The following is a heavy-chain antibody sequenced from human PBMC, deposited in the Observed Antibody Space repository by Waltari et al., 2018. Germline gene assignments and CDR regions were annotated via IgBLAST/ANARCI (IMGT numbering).Heavy chain of an antibody. CDR3: ASVAGPVDY. Sequence: QLQLQESGPGLVKPSATLSLTCTVSGGSISSRSNYWGWIRQPPGKGLEWIGSIYYSGSTYYNPTLKSRVTISVDTSKNQFSLKLSSVTAADTAVYYCASVAGPVDYWGQGTLVTVSS. D-gene: IGHD6-19*01. V-gene: IGHV4-39*01. J-gene: IGHJ4*02. CDR1: GGSISSRSNY. CDR2: IYYSGST.